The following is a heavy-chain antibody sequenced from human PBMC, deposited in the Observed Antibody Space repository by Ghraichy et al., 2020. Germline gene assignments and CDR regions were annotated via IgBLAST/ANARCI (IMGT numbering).Heavy chain of an antibody. J-gene: IGHJ4*02. Sequence: GESLNISCKGSGYSFTSYWIGWVRQMPGKGLEWMGIIYPGDSDTRYSPSFQGQVTISADKSISTAYLQWSSLKASDTAMYYCARHGLRSSANSEGDYWGQGTLVTVSS. D-gene: IGHD6-13*01. CDR1: GYSFTSYW. V-gene: IGHV5-51*01. CDR2: IYPGDSDT. CDR3: ARHGLRSSANSEGDY.